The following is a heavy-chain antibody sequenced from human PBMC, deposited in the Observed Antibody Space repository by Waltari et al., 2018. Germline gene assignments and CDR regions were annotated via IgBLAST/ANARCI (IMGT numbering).Heavy chain of an antibody. Sequence: QLQMQESGPGLVKPSETLSLRCTVSGGSIYSSSYYWGWIRQPPGKGLEWIGSIYYSGTSYYNPSLKSRVTISIATSKNHFSLKLSSVTAADTAVYFCARVRGPAGDYGDYPFDIWGQGTMVTVSS. V-gene: IGHV4-39*07. CDR3: ARVRGPAGDYGDYPFDI. D-gene: IGHD4-17*01. CDR2: IYYSGTS. CDR1: GGSIYSSSYY. J-gene: IGHJ3*02.